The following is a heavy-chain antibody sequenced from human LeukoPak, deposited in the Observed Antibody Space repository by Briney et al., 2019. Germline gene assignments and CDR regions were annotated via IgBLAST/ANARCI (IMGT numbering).Heavy chain of an antibody. CDR3: ARLHYSGSWYKSCGYFQH. Sequence: SETLSLTCTVSGGSISSSSHYWGWIRQPPGKGLEWIGSIYYSGSTYYNPSLKSRVTISVDTSKNQFSLKLSSVTAADTAVYYCARLHYSGSWYKSCGYFQHWGQGTLVTVSS. J-gene: IGHJ1*01. D-gene: IGHD6-13*01. CDR2: IYYSGST. V-gene: IGHV4-39*01. CDR1: GGSISSSSHY.